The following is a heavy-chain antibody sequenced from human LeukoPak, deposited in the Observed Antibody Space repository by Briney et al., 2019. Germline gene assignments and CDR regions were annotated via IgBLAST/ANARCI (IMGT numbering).Heavy chain of an antibody. D-gene: IGHD3-10*01. CDR3: ARGQRITMVRGPINWFDP. J-gene: IGHJ5*02. Sequence: GGSLRLSCADSGFTFSSYAMSWVRQAPGKGLEWVSTISGSGSYTYYADSVKGRLTISRDNSKNTLYLQMNSLRAEDTAVYYCARGQRITMVRGPINWFDPWGQGTLVTVSS. V-gene: IGHV3-23*01. CDR1: GFTFSSYA. CDR2: ISGSGSYT.